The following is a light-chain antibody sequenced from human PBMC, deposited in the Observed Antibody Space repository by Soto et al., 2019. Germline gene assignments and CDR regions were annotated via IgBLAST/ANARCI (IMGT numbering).Light chain of an antibody. CDR2: EVR. J-gene: IGLJ2*01. V-gene: IGLV2-14*01. CDR3: SSYTSKSSLI. CDR1: MRDVGAYNL. Sequence: QSALTQPASVSVSPGQSITISCAGTMRDVGAYNLVSWYQQHPGRAPQLIIYEVRNRPSGISFRFSGSKSGNTASLTISGLQAEDEADYYCSSYTSKSSLIFGGGTQLTVL.